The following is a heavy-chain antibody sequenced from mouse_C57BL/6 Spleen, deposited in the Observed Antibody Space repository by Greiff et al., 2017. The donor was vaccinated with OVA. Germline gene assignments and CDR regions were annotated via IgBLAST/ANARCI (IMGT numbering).Heavy chain of an antibody. J-gene: IGHJ3*01. CDR1: GFTFSDYG. CDR2: ISSGSSTI. V-gene: IGHV5-17*03. Sequence: EVKLVESGGGLVKPGGSLKLSCAASGFTFSDYGMHWVRQAPEKGLEWVAYISSGSSTIYYADTVKGRFTISRDNTKNTLFLQMISLKSEDTAMYYCAKSEYGQAWFAYWGQGTLVTVSA. CDR3: AKSEYGQAWFAY. D-gene: IGHD5-1*01.